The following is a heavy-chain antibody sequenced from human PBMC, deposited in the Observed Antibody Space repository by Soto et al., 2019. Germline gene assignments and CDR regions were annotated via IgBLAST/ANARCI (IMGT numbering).Heavy chain of an antibody. D-gene: IGHD3-3*01. CDR1: GDSISSGSYY. CDR2: IHYSGRT. V-gene: IGHV4-39*01. J-gene: IGHJ4*02. CDR3: ARQNGGLRPNFDY. Sequence: QLQLQESGPGLVKPSETLSLTCTVSGDSISSGSYYWGWIRQPPGKGLEWIGTIHYSGRTYYDASLKSRITISVATSKNQFSLQLSSVTAADTAVYYCARQNGGLRPNFDYWGQGSLVTVSS.